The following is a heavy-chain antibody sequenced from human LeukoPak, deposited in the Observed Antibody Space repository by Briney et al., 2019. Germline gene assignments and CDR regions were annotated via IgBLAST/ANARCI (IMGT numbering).Heavy chain of an antibody. D-gene: IGHD2-21*02. CDR1: GFTFDDYA. CDR3: AKDRCGGDCYRTGDAFDI. J-gene: IGHJ3*02. Sequence: GGSLRLSCAASGFTFDDYAMHWVRQAPGKGLEWVSGISWNSGSIGYADSVKGRFTISRDNAKNSPYLQMNSLRAEDTALYYCAKDRCGGDCYRTGDAFDIWGQGTMVTVSS. CDR2: ISWNSGSI. V-gene: IGHV3-9*01.